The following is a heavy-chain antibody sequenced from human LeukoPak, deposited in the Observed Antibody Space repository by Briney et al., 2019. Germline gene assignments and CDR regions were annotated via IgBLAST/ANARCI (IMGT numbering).Heavy chain of an antibody. V-gene: IGHV3-23*01. CDR3: ARTQYAPGYSSSWPDYFDY. J-gene: IGHJ4*02. CDR1: GFTFSYYA. Sequence: PGGSLRLSCAASGFTFSYYAMSWVRQAPGKGLEWVSAISGSGGSTYYADSVKGRFTISRDSSKNSLYLQMYSLRADDTAVYYCARTQYAPGYSSSWPDYFDYWGQGTLVTVSS. CDR2: ISGSGGST. D-gene: IGHD6-13*01.